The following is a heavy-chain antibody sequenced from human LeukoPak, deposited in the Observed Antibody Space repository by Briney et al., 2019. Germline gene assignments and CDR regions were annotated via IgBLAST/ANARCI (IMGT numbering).Heavy chain of an antibody. D-gene: IGHD3-22*01. J-gene: IGHJ4*02. Sequence: GGSLRLACAASGFTFSSYAMSWVRQTPGKGLEWVSAISGSGGSTYYADSVKGRFTISRDNSKNTLYLQMNSLRAEDTAVYYCAKETMIVVVPYNDYWGQGTLVTVSS. CDR3: AKETMIVVVPYNDY. CDR2: ISGSGGST. CDR1: GFTFSSYA. V-gene: IGHV3-23*01.